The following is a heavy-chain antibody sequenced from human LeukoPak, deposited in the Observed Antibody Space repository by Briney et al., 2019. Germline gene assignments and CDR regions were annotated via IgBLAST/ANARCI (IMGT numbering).Heavy chain of an antibody. D-gene: IGHD4-11*01. CDR2: IYYSGTT. CDR1: GGSISNYY. J-gene: IGHJ4*02. V-gene: IGHV4-59*01. Sequence: PSETLSLTCTVSGGSISNYYWSWIRQPPGKGLEWIGYIYYSGTTNYNPSLKSRVTISVDTSKNQFSLKLNSVTAADTAVYYCARYDYSNYFGYWGQGTLVTVSS. CDR3: ARYDYSNYFGY.